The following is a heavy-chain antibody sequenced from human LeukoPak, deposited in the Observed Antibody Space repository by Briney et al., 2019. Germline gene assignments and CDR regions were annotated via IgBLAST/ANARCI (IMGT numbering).Heavy chain of an antibody. J-gene: IGHJ4*02. V-gene: IGHV3-23*01. Sequence: GGSLRLSCAASGFTFSSYAMSWVRQAPGKGLEWVSAISGSGGSTYYADSVKGRFTISRDNSKNTLYLQMNSLRAEDTAVYYCAKADYGATKVVAYYFDYWGQGILVTVSS. CDR2: ISGSGGST. CDR1: GFTFSSYA. CDR3: AKADYGATKVVAYYFDY. D-gene: IGHD4/OR15-4a*01.